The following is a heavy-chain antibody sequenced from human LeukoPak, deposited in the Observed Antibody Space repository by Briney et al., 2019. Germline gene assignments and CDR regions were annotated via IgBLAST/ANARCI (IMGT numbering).Heavy chain of an antibody. V-gene: IGHV3-23*01. CDR1: GFTFSAFA. CDR3: AKDSRSSGTGAADC. CDR2: VTSGGST. D-gene: IGHD7-27*01. J-gene: IGHJ4*02. Sequence: PGGSLRLSCAGSGFTFSAFAMSWVRQAPGKGLEWVSTVTSGGSTYYADSVKGRFTISTDNSKNTLYLQMNSLRAEDTAVYYCAKDSRSSGTGAADCWGQGTLVTVSS.